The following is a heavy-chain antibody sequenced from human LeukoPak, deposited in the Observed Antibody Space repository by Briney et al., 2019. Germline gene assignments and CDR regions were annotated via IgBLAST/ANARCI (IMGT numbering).Heavy chain of an antibody. CDR1: GFTFSSYS. CDR2: ISSSTSYI. D-gene: IGHD5-12*01. Sequence: PGGSLRLSCAASGFTFSSYSMNWVRQAPGKGLEWVSSISSSTSYIYYADAVKGRFTISRDNAKNSLYLQMNSLRAEDTAVYYCARNREGYDIDYWGQGTLVTVSS. V-gene: IGHV3-21*01. CDR3: ARNREGYDIDY. J-gene: IGHJ4*02.